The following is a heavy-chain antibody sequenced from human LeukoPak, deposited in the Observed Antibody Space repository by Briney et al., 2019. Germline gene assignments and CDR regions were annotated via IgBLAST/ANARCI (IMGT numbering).Heavy chain of an antibody. CDR1: GFTFDDHA. CDR3: AKVTYYDFWSGYPQVSYFDY. V-gene: IGHV3-9*01. D-gene: IGHD3-3*01. J-gene: IGHJ4*02. Sequence: PGRSLRLSCAASGFTFDDHAMHWVRQAPGKGLEWVSGISWNSGSIGYADSVKGRFTISRDNAKNSLYLQMNSLRAEDTALYYCAKVTYYDFWSGYPQVSYFDYWGQGTLVTVSS. CDR2: ISWNSGSI.